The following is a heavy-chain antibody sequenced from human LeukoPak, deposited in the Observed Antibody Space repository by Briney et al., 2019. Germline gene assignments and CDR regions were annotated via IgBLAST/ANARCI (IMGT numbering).Heavy chain of an antibody. CDR2: INPYTGGT. CDR1: EYTFTAYF. V-gene: IGHV1-2*02. Sequence: ASVKVSCKASEYTFTAYFIHWVRQAPGQGLEWIGWINPYTGGTNYAQKFQGRVTMTRDTFISTTYTELTTVISDDTAVYFCARAYGDTATTYYSYYYMDVWGIGTTVTVSS. D-gene: IGHD5-18*01. CDR3: ARAYGDTATTYYSYYYMDV. J-gene: IGHJ6*03.